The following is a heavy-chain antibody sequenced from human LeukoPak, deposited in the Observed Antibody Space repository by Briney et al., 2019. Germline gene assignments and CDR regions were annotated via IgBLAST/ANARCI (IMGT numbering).Heavy chain of an antibody. CDR1: GGTFSSYT. D-gene: IGHD6-6*01. Sequence: ASVKVFCKASGGTFSSYTISWVRQAPGQGLEWMGRIIPILGIANYAQKFQGRVTITADKSTSTAYMELSSLRSEDTAVYYCAEGISSSSTKRYYYYMDVWGKGTTVTVSS. CDR2: IIPILGIA. V-gene: IGHV1-69*02. CDR3: AEGISSSSTKRYYYYMDV. J-gene: IGHJ6*03.